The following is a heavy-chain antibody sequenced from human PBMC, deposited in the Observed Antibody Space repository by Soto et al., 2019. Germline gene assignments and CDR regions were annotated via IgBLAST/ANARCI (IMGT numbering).Heavy chain of an antibody. CDR3: ARVPVLRYFDWFSGYYYGMDV. V-gene: IGHV1-3*01. Sequence: ASVKVSCKASGYTFMSYPLHWVRQAPGQRPEWMGWINAGDDITQFSQKFQGRLTFTRDTSASTGYMELRSLRSEDTAVYYCARVPVLRYFDWFSGYYYGMDVWGQGTTVTVSS. D-gene: IGHD3-9*01. CDR2: INAGDDIT. CDR1: GYTFMSYP. J-gene: IGHJ6*02.